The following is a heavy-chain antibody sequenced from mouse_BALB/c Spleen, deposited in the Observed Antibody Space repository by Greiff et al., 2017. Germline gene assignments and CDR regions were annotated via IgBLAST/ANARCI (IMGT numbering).Heavy chain of an antibody. CDR2: ISDGGSYT. J-gene: IGHJ3*01. CDR3: AREYYYGSSYVFAY. V-gene: IGHV5-4*02. CDR1: GFTFSDYY. Sequence: EVQLVESGGGLVKPGGSLKLSCAASGFTFSDYYMYWVRQTPEKRLEWVATISDGGSYTYYPDSVKGRFTISRDNAKNNLYLQMSSLKSEDTATYYCAREYYYGSSYVFAYWGQGTLVTVSA. D-gene: IGHD1-1*01.